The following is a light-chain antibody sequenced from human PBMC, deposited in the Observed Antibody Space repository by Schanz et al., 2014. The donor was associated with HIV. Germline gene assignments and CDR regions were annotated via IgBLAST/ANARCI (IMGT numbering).Light chain of an antibody. V-gene: IGLV2-11*01. CDR2: EGS. J-gene: IGLJ3*02. Sequence: QSALTQPRSVSGSPGQSVTISCTGTSSDVGSYNYVSWYQQHPGKAPKLMIYEGSKRPSGVSNRFSGSKSGNTASLTISGLQAEDEADYYCSSYAGSNNLVFGGGTKLTVL. CDR3: SSYAGSNNLV. CDR1: SSDVGSYNY.